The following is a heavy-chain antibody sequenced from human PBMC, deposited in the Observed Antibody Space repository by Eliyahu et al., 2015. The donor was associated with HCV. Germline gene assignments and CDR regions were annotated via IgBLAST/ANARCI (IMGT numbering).Heavy chain of an antibody. D-gene: IGHD2-2*01. CDR2: VSGSGGIT. CDR3: AKGGPSYCSSTSCPIDY. Sequence: EVQLLESGGGLVQPGGSLRLSCAAXXFPFXSYAMNWXRRXPGKGLGXVSGVSGSGGITYYADSVEGRFTISRDISKNILYLQMHSLRVEDTAVYYCAKGGPSYCSSTSCPIDYWGQGTLVTVSS. J-gene: IGHJ4*02. CDR1: XFPFXSYA. V-gene: IGHV3-23*01.